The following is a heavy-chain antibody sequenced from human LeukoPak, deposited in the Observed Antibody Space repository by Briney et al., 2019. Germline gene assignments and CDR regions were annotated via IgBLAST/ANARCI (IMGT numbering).Heavy chain of an antibody. CDR3: ARDLHGSGTWDWFDP. V-gene: IGHV4-4*08. Sequence: PSETLSLTCTVSGGSISNYYWSWIRQPPGKGLEWIGFIYTSGSSDHNPSLKSRVTISLDTSKNQFSLKLSSVTAADTAVYYCARDLHGSGTWDWFDPWGQGTLVTVSS. J-gene: IGHJ5*02. CDR1: GGSISNYY. CDR2: IYTSGSS. D-gene: IGHD3-10*01.